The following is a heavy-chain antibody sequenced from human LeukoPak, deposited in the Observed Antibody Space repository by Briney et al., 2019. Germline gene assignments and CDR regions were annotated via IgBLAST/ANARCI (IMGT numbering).Heavy chain of an antibody. J-gene: IGHJ4*02. D-gene: IGHD3-9*01. Sequence: ASVKASCKASGYTFTGYYMHWMRQAPGQGLEWMGWINPNSGGTNYAQKFQGRVTMTRDTSISTAYMELSRLRSDDTAVYYCARGDILTGYYYFDYWGQGTLVTVSS. CDR1: GYTFTGYY. V-gene: IGHV1-2*02. CDR3: ARGDILTGYYYFDY. CDR2: INPNSGGT.